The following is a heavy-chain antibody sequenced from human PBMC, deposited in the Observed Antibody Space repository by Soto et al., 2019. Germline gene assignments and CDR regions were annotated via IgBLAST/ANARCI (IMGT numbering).Heavy chain of an antibody. Sequence: QVQLVQSGGGVVQAGNSLRLSCTASGLTFTSSSFHWVRQAPGKGLEWVAVISENGDRQYSTESVRGRFLISRDSSKNTVYLQMNSLRPEDTGVYFCARRRATTVSALGYWGQGALVTVSS. CDR3: ARRRATTVSALGY. D-gene: IGHD4-17*01. CDR1: GLTFTSSS. CDR2: ISENGDRQ. V-gene: IGHV3-30-3*01. J-gene: IGHJ4*02.